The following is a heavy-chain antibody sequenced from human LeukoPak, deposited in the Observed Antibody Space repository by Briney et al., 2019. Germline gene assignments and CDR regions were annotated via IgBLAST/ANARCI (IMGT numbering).Heavy chain of an antibody. CDR1: GFTFSSYA. J-gene: IGHJ4*02. CDR3: AKDPYGTRYFDY. D-gene: IGHD2-2*01. Sequence: GGSLRLSCAASGFTFSSYAMSWVRQAPGKGLEWVSAISGSGGSTYYADSVKGRFTISRDNSKTTLYLQMNSLRAEDTAVYYCAKDPYGTRYFDYWGQGTLVTVSS. V-gene: IGHV3-23*01. CDR2: ISGSGGST.